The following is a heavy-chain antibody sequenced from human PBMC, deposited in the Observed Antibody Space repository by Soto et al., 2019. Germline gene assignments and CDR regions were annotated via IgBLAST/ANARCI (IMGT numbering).Heavy chain of an antibody. CDR1: GFTFSSYA. CDR2: ISYDGSNK. CDR3: ARVPAGLAGYYYGMDV. D-gene: IGHD4-17*01. V-gene: IGHV3-30-3*01. Sequence: QVQLVESGGGVVQPGRSLRLSCAASGFTFSSYAMHWVRQAPGKGLEWVAVISYDGSNKYYADSVKGRFTISRDNSKNTLYLQMNSLRAEDTAAYYCARVPAGLAGYYYGMDVWGEGTTVTVSS. J-gene: IGHJ6*04.